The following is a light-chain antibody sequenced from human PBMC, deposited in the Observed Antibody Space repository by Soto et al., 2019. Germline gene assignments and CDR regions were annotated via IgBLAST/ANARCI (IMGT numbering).Light chain of an antibody. Sequence: EVVMTQSPDSLSVSPGERATLSCRASQSVSSNLAWYQQKLGQAPRLLIYGASTRATGISARFSGSGSGTEFTLTISSLQSKDFAIYYCQQYKNWPRTFGQGTKVDIK. CDR1: QSVSSN. V-gene: IGKV3-15*01. J-gene: IGKJ1*01. CDR3: QQYKNWPRT. CDR2: GAS.